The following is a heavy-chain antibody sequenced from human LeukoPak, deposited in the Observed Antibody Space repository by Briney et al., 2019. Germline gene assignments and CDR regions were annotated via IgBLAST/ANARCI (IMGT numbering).Heavy chain of an antibody. CDR2: INWNGGST. CDR1: GFTFSSYS. Sequence: GGSLRLSCAASGFTFSSYSMNWVRQAPGKGLEWVSGINWNGGSTGYADSVKGRFTISRDNAKNSLYLQMNSLRAEDTALYYCARTSTDYYGSGSYYYWGQGTLVTVSS. CDR3: ARTSTDYYGSGSYYY. V-gene: IGHV3-20*04. D-gene: IGHD3-10*01. J-gene: IGHJ4*02.